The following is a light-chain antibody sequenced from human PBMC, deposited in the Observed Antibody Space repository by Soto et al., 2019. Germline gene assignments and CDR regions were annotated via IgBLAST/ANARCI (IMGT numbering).Light chain of an antibody. J-gene: IGKJ4*01. Sequence: EIVMTQSPATLSVSPGDRATLSCRASQSVNTNLAWYQQKPGQAPRLLLYGASTRATGIPARFSGSGSGTEFTLTISSLQSADFAVYYCQQYNDWPPLTFGGGTKVEIK. CDR1: QSVNTN. CDR2: GAS. V-gene: IGKV3-15*01. CDR3: QQYNDWPPLT.